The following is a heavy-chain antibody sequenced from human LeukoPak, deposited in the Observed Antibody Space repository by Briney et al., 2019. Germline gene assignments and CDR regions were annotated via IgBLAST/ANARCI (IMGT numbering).Heavy chain of an antibody. V-gene: IGHV5-51*01. J-gene: IGHJ6*03. CDR1: GYSLTKYW. D-gene: IGHD5-24*01. CDR2: IYPGDSDT. CDR3: ARHRKLRMATVNEAGRSNYYYYMDV. Sequence: GESLKISCKGSGYSLTKYWIGWVRQMPGKGLEWMGIIYPGDSDTRYSPSFQGQVTISADKSISTAYLQWSSLKASDTAMYYCARHRKLRMATVNEAGRSNYYYYMDVWGKGTTVTISS.